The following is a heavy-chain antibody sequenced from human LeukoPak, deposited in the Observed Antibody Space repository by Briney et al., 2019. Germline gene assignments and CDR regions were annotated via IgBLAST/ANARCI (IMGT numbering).Heavy chain of an antibody. V-gene: IGHV3-49*03. CDR2: IRNKAYGGTT. Sequence: GGSLRLSCTASGFTFCDYAMSWFRQAPGKGLEWVGFIRNKAYGGTTEYAASVKGSFTISRDDSKSIPYVQMNSLKTEDTAVYYCTRDRRWFGELLGAFDIWGQGTMVTVSS. CDR3: TRDRRWFGELLGAFDI. D-gene: IGHD3-10*01. CDR1: GFTFCDYA. J-gene: IGHJ3*02.